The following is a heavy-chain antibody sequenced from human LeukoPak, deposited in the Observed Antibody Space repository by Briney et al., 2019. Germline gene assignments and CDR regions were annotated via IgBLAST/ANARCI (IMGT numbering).Heavy chain of an antibody. J-gene: IGHJ4*02. Sequence: GGSLRLSCAAYGFSFSSYAMSWVRQASGKGLEWVSAISPSGGITYYADSVKGRFTISRDNSRNTLYLQMNSLRVDDTAVYYCAKDARRYSGWYFFDHWGQGTLVTVSS. D-gene: IGHD6-19*01. CDR1: GFSFSSYA. V-gene: IGHV3-23*01. CDR3: AKDARRYSGWYFFDH. CDR2: ISPSGGIT.